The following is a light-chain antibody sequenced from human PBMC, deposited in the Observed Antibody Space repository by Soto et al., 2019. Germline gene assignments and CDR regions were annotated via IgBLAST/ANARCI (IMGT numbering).Light chain of an antibody. CDR2: GAS. V-gene: IGKV3-20*01. J-gene: IGKJ1*01. Sequence: EIVLTQSPGTLSLSPGERATLSCRASQSVRSSYLAWYQQKPGQAPRPLIYGASSRAIGIPDRFSGSGSGTDFTLTISRLEPEDFAVYYCQEYGSLPWTFGHGTKVEIK. CDR3: QEYGSLPWT. CDR1: QSVRSSY.